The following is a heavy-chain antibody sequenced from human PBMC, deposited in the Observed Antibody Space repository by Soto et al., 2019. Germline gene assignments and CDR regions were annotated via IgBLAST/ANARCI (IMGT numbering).Heavy chain of an antibody. D-gene: IGHD1-1*01. Sequence: PSETLSLTCAVYGGSFSGYYWSWIRQPPGKGLEWIGEINHSGSTNYNPSLKSRVTISVDTSKNQFSLKLSSVTAADTAVYYCATSTRRPERSYYYYGMDVWGQGTTVTVSS. CDR2: INHSGST. CDR1: GGSFSGYY. CDR3: ATSTRRPERSYYYYGMDV. V-gene: IGHV4-34*01. J-gene: IGHJ6*02.